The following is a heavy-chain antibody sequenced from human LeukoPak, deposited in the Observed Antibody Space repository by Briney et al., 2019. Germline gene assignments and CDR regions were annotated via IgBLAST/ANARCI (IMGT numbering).Heavy chain of an antibody. CDR1: AFTFSSYG. CDR3: ARDKHDSSGFDI. J-gene: IGHJ3*02. CDR2: IWYDGSNK. Sequence: GGSLTLSRAASAFTFSSYGMHWVRQAPRTRREWVAVIWYDGSNKYYADSVEGRFTISRDNSKNTLYLQMNSLRAEDTAVYYCARDKHDSSGFDIWGQGTMVTVSS. V-gene: IGHV3-33*01. D-gene: IGHD3-22*01.